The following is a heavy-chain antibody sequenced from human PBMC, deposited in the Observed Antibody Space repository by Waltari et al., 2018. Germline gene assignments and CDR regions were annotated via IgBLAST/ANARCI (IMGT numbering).Heavy chain of an antibody. CDR1: GGSISSSNW. V-gene: IGHV4-4*02. J-gene: IGHJ5*02. Sequence: QVQLQESGPGLVKPSGTLSLTCAVSGGSISSSNWWSWVRQPPGKGLEWIGEIYHSGSTNDHPSLKSRVTISVDKSKNQFSLKLSSVTAADTAVYYCARGLSDCSGGSCYSRTVRWFDPWGQGTLVTVSS. CDR2: IYHSGST. D-gene: IGHD2-15*01. CDR3: ARGLSDCSGGSCYSRTVRWFDP.